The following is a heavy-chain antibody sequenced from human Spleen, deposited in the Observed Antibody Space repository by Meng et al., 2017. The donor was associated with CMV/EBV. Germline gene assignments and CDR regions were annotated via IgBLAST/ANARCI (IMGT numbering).Heavy chain of an antibody. CDR2: IYSGGISS. D-gene: IGHD3-22*01. V-gene: IGHV3-23*03. CDR3: AKHMIPGNYFDY. CDR1: GFTFSNYA. Sequence: GESLKISCAASGFTFSNYAMSWVRQAPGRGLEWVSVIYSGGISSSYADSAKGRFTISRDNSKNTLYPQMNSLRAEDTAVYYCAKHMIPGNYFDYWGQGILVTVSS. J-gene: IGHJ4*02.